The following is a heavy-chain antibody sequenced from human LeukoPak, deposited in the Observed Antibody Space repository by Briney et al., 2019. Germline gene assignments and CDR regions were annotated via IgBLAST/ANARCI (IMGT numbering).Heavy chain of an antibody. Sequence: GSLRLSCAASGFTFSSYGMHWVRQAPGKGLEWVAVISYDGSNKYYADSVKGRFTISRDNSENTLYLQMNSLRAEDTAVYYCAKDLYSSSWYSYYYYYGMDVWGQGTTVTVSS. CDR2: ISYDGSNK. J-gene: IGHJ6*02. CDR1: GFTFSSYG. CDR3: AKDLYSSSWYSYYYYYGMDV. D-gene: IGHD6-13*01. V-gene: IGHV3-30*18.